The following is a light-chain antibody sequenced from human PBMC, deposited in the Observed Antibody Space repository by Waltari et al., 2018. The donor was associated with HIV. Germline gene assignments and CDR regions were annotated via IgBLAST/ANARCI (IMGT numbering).Light chain of an antibody. J-gene: IGKJ1*01. CDR2: QAS. Sequence: DIRLTQSPSTLSASAGDRVAITCRAGQSVGPFLAWYQQKPGKPPKLLIFQASTLEGGVPSRFSGSVSGSDFTLTINGLQSDDFATYYCHQYASFSWTFGQGTKVELK. CDR3: HQYASFSWT. CDR1: QSVGPF. V-gene: IGKV1-5*03.